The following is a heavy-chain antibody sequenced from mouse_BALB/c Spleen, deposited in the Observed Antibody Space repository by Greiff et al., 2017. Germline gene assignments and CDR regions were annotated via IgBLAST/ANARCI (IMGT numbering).Heavy chain of an antibody. V-gene: IGHV1-83*01. J-gene: IGHJ2*01. CDR3: ASSGGSFDY. D-gene: IGHD1-1*02. CDR2: IYPGSGNT. Sequence: GLEWIGEIYPGSGNTYYNEKFKGKATLTADKSSSTDYMQLSSLTSEDSAVYFCASSGGSFDYWGQGTTLTVSS.